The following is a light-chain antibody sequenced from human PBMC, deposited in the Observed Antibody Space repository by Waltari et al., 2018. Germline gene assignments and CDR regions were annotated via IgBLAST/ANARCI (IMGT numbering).Light chain of an antibody. CDR2: DAS. CDR3: LQYFSYPWT. CDR1: QDISNW. V-gene: IGKV1-5*01. Sequence: DIQMSQSPSTLSASLGYRVTITCRASQDISNWLAWYQKKPGKAPKVLIYDASTLQSGVPSGFSGGGSGTEFTLTISSLQSDDFATYYCLQYFSYPWTFGPGTKVEIK. J-gene: IGKJ1*01.